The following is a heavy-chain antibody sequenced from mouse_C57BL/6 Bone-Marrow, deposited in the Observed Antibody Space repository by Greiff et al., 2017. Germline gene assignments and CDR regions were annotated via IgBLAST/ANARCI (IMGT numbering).Heavy chain of an antibody. J-gene: IGHJ3*01. CDR2: IDPSDSYT. CDR1: GYTFTSYW. D-gene: IGHD1-1*01. Sequence: VQLQQPGAELVRPGTSVKLSCKASGYTFTSYWMHWVKQRPGQGLEWIGVIDPSDSYTNYNQKFKGKATLTVDTSSSTAYMQLSSLTSEDSAVYYCARGGIITPWFAYWGQETLVTVSA. V-gene: IGHV1-59*01. CDR3: ARGGIITPWFAY.